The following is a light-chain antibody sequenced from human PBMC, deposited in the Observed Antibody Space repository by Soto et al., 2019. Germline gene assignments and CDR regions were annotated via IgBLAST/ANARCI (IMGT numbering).Light chain of an antibody. V-gene: IGLV2-14*02. CDR2: EVN. Sequence: QSVLTQPASVSGSPGQSITISCTGTSSNVGSYKLVSWYQQHPGKAPKLIIFEVNKRPSGVPDRFSGSKSGNTASLTVSGLQAEDEADYYCSSYAGSNNLVFGTGTKVTVL. J-gene: IGLJ1*01. CDR1: SSNVGSYKL. CDR3: SSYAGSNNLV.